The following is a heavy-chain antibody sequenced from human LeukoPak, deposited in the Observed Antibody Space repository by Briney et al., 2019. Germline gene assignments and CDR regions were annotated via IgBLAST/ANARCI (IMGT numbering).Heavy chain of an antibody. D-gene: IGHD3-9*01. CDR2: IYWNDDK. V-gene: IGHV2-5*01. J-gene: IGHJ4*02. CDR3: AHSGGRLRYFDWLLSDFDY. CDR1: GFSLSTSGVG. Sequence: SGPTLVNPTQTLTLTCTFSGFSLSTSGVGVGWIRQPPGKALEWLALIYWNDDKRYSPSLKSRLTITKDTSKNQVVLTMTNMDPVDTATYYCAHSGGRLRYFDWLLSDFDYWGQGTLVTVSS.